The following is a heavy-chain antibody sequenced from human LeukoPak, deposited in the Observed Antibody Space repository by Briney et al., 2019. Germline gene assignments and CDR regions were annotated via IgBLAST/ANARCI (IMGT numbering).Heavy chain of an antibody. Sequence: GGSLRLSCAASGFTFSSYGMHWVRQAPGKGLEWVAFIRYDGSNKYYADSVKGRFTISRDNSKNTLYLQMNSLRAEDTAVYYCAKGGRWLQFDAFDIWSQGTMVTVSS. CDR3: AKGGRWLQFDAFDI. CDR2: IRYDGSNK. J-gene: IGHJ3*02. V-gene: IGHV3-30*02. D-gene: IGHD5-24*01. CDR1: GFTFSSYG.